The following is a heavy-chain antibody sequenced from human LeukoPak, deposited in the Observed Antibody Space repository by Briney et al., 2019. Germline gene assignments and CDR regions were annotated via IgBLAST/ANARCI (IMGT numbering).Heavy chain of an antibody. V-gene: IGHV4-59*01. D-gene: IGHD1-26*01. Sequence: SETLSLTCTVSGGSISSYYWSWIRQPPGKGLEWIGYIYYSGSTNYNPSLKSRVTISVDTSKNQFSLKLSSVTAADTAVYYCASSAGGSLGRFDPWGQGTLVTVSS. CDR2: IYYSGST. J-gene: IGHJ5*02. CDR1: GGSISSYY. CDR3: ASSAGGSLGRFDP.